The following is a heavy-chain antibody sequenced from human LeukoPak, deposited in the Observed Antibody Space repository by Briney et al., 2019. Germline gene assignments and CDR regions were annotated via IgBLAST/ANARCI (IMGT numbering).Heavy chain of an antibody. Sequence: GGSLTLSCAASGFPLSAEYMSWVRQAPGRGLEWVSVIYSGGGTYYANSVKGRFTISRDTSKNTLFLQLSSLRAEDTAMYHCARGGPANGGHHNWFDPWGQGTLVTVSS. J-gene: IGHJ5*02. CDR3: ARGGPANGGHHNWFDP. D-gene: IGHD4-23*01. CDR2: IYSGGGT. V-gene: IGHV3-53*01. CDR1: GFPLSAEY.